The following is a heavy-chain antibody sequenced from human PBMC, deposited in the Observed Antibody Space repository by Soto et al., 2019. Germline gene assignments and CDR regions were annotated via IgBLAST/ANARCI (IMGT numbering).Heavy chain of an antibody. CDR1: GFTFSSYA. CDR2: ISYDGSNK. CDR3: ARDRTVVTRYYYYYYGMDV. J-gene: IGHJ6*02. V-gene: IGHV3-30-3*01. Sequence: GGSLRLSCAASGFTFSSYAMHWVRQAPGKGLEWVAVISYDGSNKYYADSVKGRFTISRDNSKNTLYLQMNSLRAEDTAVYYCARDRTVVTRYYYYYYGMDVWGQGTTVTVSS. D-gene: IGHD2-15*01.